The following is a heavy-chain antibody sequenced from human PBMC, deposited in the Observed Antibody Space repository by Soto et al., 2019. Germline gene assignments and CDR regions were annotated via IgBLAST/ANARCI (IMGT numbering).Heavy chain of an antibody. CDR2: ISYVENKT. Sequence: QVQLVESGGGVVQPGKSLRLSCAASGFPFRGYALHWVRQAPGKGLEWVAVISYVENKTYYADSVKGRFTISRDNAQNTVFLQMNSLRVEDTAVFYCARGFEFWSGFLDHWGQGALVIVSS. D-gene: IGHD3-3*01. CDR1: GFPFRGYA. V-gene: IGHV3-30-3*01. CDR3: ARGFEFWSGFLDH. J-gene: IGHJ4*02.